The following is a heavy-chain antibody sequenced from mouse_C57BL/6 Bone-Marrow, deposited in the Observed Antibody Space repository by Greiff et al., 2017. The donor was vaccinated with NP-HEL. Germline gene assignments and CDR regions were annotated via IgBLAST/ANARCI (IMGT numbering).Heavy chain of an antibody. CDR3: ARTPYAIDY. V-gene: IGHV1-50*01. CDR2: IDPSDSYT. CDR1: GYTFTSYW. J-gene: IGHJ4*01. Sequence: QVQLQQPGAELVKPGASVKLSCKASGYTFTSYWMQWVKQRPGQGLEWIGEIDPSDSYTNYNQKFKGKATLTVDTSSSTAYMQLSSLTSEDSAVYYCARTPYAIDYWGQGTSVTVSS.